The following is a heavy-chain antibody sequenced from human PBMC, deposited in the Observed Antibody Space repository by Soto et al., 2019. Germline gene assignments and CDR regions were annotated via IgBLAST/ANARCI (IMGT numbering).Heavy chain of an antibody. CDR1: GFTFDAYG. CDR2: VWSNGNLK. D-gene: IGHD1-1*01. CDR3: ARIQLDTIMALDY. J-gene: IGHJ4*02. Sequence: QVQLVESGGGVVQPGGSLRLSCAASGFTFDAYGFHWVRQAPGKGLEWVAGVWSNGNLKYYADSVKGRFTISRDSSKSALNLQMNSLRADDTAVYYCARIQLDTIMALDYWGQGTLVTVSS. V-gene: IGHV3-33*01.